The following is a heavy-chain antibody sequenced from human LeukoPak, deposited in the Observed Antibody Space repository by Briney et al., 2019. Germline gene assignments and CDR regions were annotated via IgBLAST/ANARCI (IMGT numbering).Heavy chain of an antibody. CDR1: DGSISSSSYY. D-gene: IGHD6-19*01. J-gene: IGHJ3*02. CDR2: IYYSGST. V-gene: IGHV4-39*07. Sequence: SETLSLTCTVSDGSISSSSYYWGWIRQPPGKGLEWIGSIYYSGSTYYNPSLKSRVTISVGTSKNQFSLKLSSVTAADTAVYYCARDRYSSGWYDGGNAFDIWGQGTMVTVSS. CDR3: ARDRYSSGWYDGGNAFDI.